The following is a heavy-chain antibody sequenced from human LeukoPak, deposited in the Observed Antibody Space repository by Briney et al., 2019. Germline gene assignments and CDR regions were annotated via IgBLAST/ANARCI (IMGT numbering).Heavy chain of an antibody. CDR1: GFTFTSYV. Sequence: GGSLRLSCAASGFTFTSYVMHWVRQAPGKGLQWVALISYDGSNKYYADSVKGRFTVSRDNSKNTLYLQMSSLRAEDTAVYYCVKECLVIINYYFDYWGQGTLVTVSS. CDR2: ISYDGSNK. CDR3: VKECLVIINYYFDY. V-gene: IGHV3-30*18. D-gene: IGHD3-22*01. J-gene: IGHJ4*02.